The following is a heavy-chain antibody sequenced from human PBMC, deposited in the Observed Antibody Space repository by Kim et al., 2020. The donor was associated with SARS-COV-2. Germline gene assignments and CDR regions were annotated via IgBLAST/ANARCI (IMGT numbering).Heavy chain of an antibody. CDR1: GGTFSSYA. CDR2: IIPIFGTA. J-gene: IGHJ4*02. V-gene: IGHV1-69*13. Sequence: SVKVSCKASGGTFSSYAISWVRQAPGQGLEWMGGIIPIFGTANYAQKFQGRVTITADESTSTAYMELSSLISEDTAVYYCARDQSGQQLFDYWGQGTLVTVSS. CDR3: ARDQSGQQLFDY. D-gene: IGHD6-13*01.